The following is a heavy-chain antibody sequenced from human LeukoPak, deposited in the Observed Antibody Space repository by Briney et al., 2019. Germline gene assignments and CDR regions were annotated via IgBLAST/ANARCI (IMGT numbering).Heavy chain of an antibody. V-gene: IGHV5-51*01. CDR1: GYSFTSYW. D-gene: IGHD6-19*01. J-gene: IGHJ4*02. CDR2: ILSGDSDT. Sequence: GESLKISCKVSGYSFTSYWIGWVRQMPGKGLEWMGIILSGDSDTRYSPSFQGQVTISADKSISTAYLQWSGLKASDTAIYYCVRPSIAVTDPFDYWGQGTLVTVSS. CDR3: VRPSIAVTDPFDY.